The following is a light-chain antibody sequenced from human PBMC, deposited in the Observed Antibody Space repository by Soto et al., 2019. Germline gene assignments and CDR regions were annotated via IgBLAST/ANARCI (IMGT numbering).Light chain of an antibody. J-gene: IGLJ1*01. CDR1: SSDVGGYNY. CDR2: EVS. Sequence: QSVLTQPASVSGSPGQSITISCTGTSSDVGGYNYVSWYQQHPGKAPKFMIYEVSNRPSGVSNRFSGSKSGNTASLTISGLQAEDEADYYCSSYTTSNTRQIVFGTGTKVTVL. CDR3: SSYTTSNTRQIV. V-gene: IGLV2-14*01.